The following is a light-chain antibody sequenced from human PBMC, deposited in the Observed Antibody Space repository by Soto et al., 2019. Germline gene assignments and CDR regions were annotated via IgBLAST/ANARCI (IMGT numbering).Light chain of an antibody. CDR2: WAS. J-gene: IGKJ2*01. Sequence: DIVMTQSPDSLAVSLGERATINCRSSQSLLYSSNSKSHFAWYQHKPGQPPKTLIFWASNRESGVPDRFSGSGSGTDFTLTISSLQAEDVAVYYCQQYYSGRYTFGQGTKVEIK. CDR1: QSLLYSSNSKSH. CDR3: QQYYSGRYT. V-gene: IGKV4-1*01.